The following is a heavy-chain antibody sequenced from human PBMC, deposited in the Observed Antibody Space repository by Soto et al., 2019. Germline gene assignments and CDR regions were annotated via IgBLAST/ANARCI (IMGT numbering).Heavy chain of an antibody. CDR1: GYTFTSSG. D-gene: IGHD7-27*01. CDR2: ISAYNGNT. CDR3: ARVITLTNQVLGCYYNGMDV. J-gene: IGHJ6*02. Sequence: GASVKVSCKASGYTFTSSGINWVRQAPGQGLEWMGWISAYNGNTNYAQKLQGRVTMTTDTSTSTAYMELRSLRSDATAVYYCARVITLTNQVLGCYYNGMDVWGQGNTGTVSS. V-gene: IGHV1-18*01.